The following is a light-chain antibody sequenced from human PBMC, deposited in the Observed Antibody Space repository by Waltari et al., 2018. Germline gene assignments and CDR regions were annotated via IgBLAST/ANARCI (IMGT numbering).Light chain of an antibody. V-gene: IGLV2-14*01. CDR2: EVS. CDR3: SSYTTSSAPGV. J-gene: IGLJ1*01. Sequence: QSALTQPASVSGSPGPSITISCPGTDSDVGAYAFFSWYQQHPGKAPHLIIYEVSNRPSGISNRFSASKSGNTASLTISGLQAEDEADYYCSSYTTSSAPGVFGTGTRVTVL. CDR1: DSDVGAYAF.